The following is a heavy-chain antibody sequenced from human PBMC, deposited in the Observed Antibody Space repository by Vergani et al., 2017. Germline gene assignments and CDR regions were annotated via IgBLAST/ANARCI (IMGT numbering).Heavy chain of an antibody. CDR2: ISSSSSYI. CDR1: GFTFSSYS. V-gene: IGHV3-21*01. J-gene: IGHJ6*04. D-gene: IGHD2-21*02. Sequence: EVQLVESGGGLVKPGGSLRLSCAASGFTFSSYSMNWVRQAPGKGLEWVSSISSSSSYIYYADSVKGRFTISRDNAKNLLYLQMNSLRAEDTAVYYCARDKRSAVTANTLGLHKVHMDVWGKGTTVTVSS. CDR3: ARDKRSAVTANTLGLHKVHMDV.